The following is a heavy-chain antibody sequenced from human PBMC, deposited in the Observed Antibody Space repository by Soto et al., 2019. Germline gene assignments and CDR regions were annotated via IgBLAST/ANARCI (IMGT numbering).Heavy chain of an antibody. D-gene: IGHD5-18*01. Sequence: QVQLVQSGAEVKKPGASVRVSCEASGYRFTAYYIHWVRQAPGQGLEWMGRMNLDTGGTTYAQKCQGRVTMTRDTSISTAYMEVSSVKSDDTAMYYCARDGNFAFRGYSFAFDFWGQGTLVTVSS. CDR3: ARDGNFAFRGYSFAFDF. J-gene: IGHJ4*02. V-gene: IGHV1-2*06. CDR1: GYRFTAYY. CDR2: MNLDTGGT.